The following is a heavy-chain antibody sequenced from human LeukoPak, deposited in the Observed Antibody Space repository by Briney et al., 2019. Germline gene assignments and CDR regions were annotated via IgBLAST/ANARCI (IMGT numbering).Heavy chain of an antibody. J-gene: IGHJ4*02. CDR3: AKNIVVVVAAANS. CDR2: ISYDGSNK. CDR1: GFTFSSYG. V-gene: IGHV3-30*18. Sequence: GGSLRLSCAASGFTFSSYGMHWVRQAPGKGLEWVAVISYDGSNKYYADSVKGRFTISRDNSKNTLYLQMNSLRAEDTAVYYCAKNIVVVVAAANSWGQGTLVTVSS. D-gene: IGHD2-15*01.